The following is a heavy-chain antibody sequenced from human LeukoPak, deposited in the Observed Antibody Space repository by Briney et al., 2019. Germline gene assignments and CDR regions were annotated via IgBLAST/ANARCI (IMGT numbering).Heavy chain of an antibody. D-gene: IGHD6-13*01. CDR1: GGSISSSSYY. Sequence: SETLSLTWTVSGGSISSSSYYWGWIRQPPGKGLEWIGSIYYSGSTSYNPSLKSRVTISVDTSKNQFSLKLSSVTAADTAVYYCARVYSSSWTPFSFSRVGLPFPYFDYWGQGTLVTVSS. CDR2: IYYSGST. CDR3: ARVYSSSWTPFSFSRVGLPFPYFDY. V-gene: IGHV4-39*07. J-gene: IGHJ4*02.